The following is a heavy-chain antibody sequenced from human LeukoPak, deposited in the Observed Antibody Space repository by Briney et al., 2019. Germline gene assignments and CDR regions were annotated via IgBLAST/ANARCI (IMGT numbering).Heavy chain of an antibody. CDR3: ATGIGGYSYGYGGDAFDI. J-gene: IGHJ3*02. V-gene: IGHV4-39*01. CDR1: GGSISSSSYY. CDR2: IYYSGST. Sequence: SETLSLTCTVSGGSISSSSYYWGWIRQPPGKGLEWIGSIYYSGSTYYNPSLKSRVTTSVDTSKNQLSLKLSSVTAADTAVYYCATGIGGYSYGYGGDAFDIWGQGTMVTVSS. D-gene: IGHD5-18*01.